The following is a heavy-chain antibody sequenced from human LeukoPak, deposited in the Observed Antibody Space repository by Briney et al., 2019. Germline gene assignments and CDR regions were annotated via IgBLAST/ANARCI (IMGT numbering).Heavy chain of an antibody. J-gene: IGHJ4*02. Sequence: SETLSLTCTVSGGSISSYYWSWIRQPPGKGLEWIGYIYYSGSTNYNPSLKSRVTISVDTSKNQFSLKLSSVTAADTAVYYCARVQWLRLWEGTYAGYYFDYWGQGTLVTVSS. CDR2: IYYSGST. V-gene: IGHV4-59*01. D-gene: IGHD5-12*01. CDR1: GGSISSYY. CDR3: ARVQWLRLWEGTYAGYYFDY.